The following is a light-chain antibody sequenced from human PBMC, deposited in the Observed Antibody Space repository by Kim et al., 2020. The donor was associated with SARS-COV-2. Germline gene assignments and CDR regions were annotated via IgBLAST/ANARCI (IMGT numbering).Light chain of an antibody. J-gene: IGLJ2*01. CDR1: NIGSKN. V-gene: IGLV3-9*01. CDR3: QVWDSSPVI. Sequence: SVALGQTARITCGGNNIGSKNVHWYQQKPGQAPVLVIYRDGDRPSGIPERFSGSNSGNTATLTISRAQAGDEADYYCQVWDSSPVIFGGGTHLTVL. CDR2: RDG.